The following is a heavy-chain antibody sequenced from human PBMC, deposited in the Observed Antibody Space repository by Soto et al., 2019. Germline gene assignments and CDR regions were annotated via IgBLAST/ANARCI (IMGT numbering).Heavy chain of an antibody. J-gene: IGHJ2*01. D-gene: IGHD2-15*01. CDR2: MNPNSGNT. CDR3: ARDSYSDWYFDL. V-gene: IGHV1-8*01. Sequence: QVQLVQSGAEVKKPGASVKVSCKASGYTFTSYDINWVRQATGQGLEWMGWMNPNSGNTGYAQKFQGRVTMTRKTPITTAYMELTSLRSEDTAVYYCARDSYSDWYFDLWGRGTLVTVSS. CDR1: GYTFTSYD.